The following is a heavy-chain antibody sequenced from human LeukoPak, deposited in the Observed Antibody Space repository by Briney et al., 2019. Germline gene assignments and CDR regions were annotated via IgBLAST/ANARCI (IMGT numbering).Heavy chain of an antibody. CDR3: AKAPKTRPVAALY. D-gene: IGHD6-19*01. CDR1: GFTFSSYG. V-gene: IGHV3-30*18. J-gene: IGHJ4*02. CDR2: ISYDGSNK. Sequence: GGSLRLSCAASGFTFSSYGMHWVRQAPGKGLEWVAVISYDGSNKYYADSVKGRFTISRDNSKNTLYLQMNSLRAEDTAVYYCAKAPKTRPVAALYWGQGTLVTVSS.